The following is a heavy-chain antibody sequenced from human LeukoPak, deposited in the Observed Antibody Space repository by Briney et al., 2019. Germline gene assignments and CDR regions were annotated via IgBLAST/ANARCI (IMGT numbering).Heavy chain of an antibody. CDR1: GFTFSSYW. D-gene: IGHD2-2*01. Sequence: PGGSLRLSCAASGFTFSSYWMSWVRQAPGKGLEWVANIKQDGSEKYYVDSVKGRFTISRDSAKNSLYLQMNSLRAEDTAVYYCARDDCSSTSCYHNWFDPWGQGTLVTVSS. CDR3: ARDDCSSTSCYHNWFDP. CDR2: IKQDGSEK. J-gene: IGHJ5*02. V-gene: IGHV3-7*01.